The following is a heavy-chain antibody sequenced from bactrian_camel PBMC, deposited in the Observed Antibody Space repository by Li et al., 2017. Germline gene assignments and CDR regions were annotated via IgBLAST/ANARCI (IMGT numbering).Heavy chain of an antibody. J-gene: IGHJ4*01. CDR1: GYSPRTQC. CDR2: LIPGTNAT. D-gene: IGHD1*01. Sequence: HVQLVESGGGSVQIGGSLTLSCTASGYSPRTQCTGWFRQAPGKQREGVAILIPGTNATYVLDSVRGRFAISQDNAKNTPTLQMNNLRPEDTAMYYCFLSPLPGQWCVRVIGEDRPDDFGNWGQGTQVTVS. CDR3: FLSPLPGQWCVRVIGEDRPDDFGN. V-gene: IGHV3S1*01.